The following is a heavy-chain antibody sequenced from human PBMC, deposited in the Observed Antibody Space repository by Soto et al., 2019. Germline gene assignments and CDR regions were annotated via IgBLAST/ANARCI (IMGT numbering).Heavy chain of an antibody. D-gene: IGHD1-7*01. Sequence: ASVEVSCRASGYTFTSYGISWVRQAPGQGREGMGWISAYNGNKNYAQKLQGRVTMTTATSTSTAYMELRSLRSDDTAVYYCARDQLELLAGYYSGMDVWGQGTTVTVSS. CDR3: ARDQLELLAGYYSGMDV. CDR1: GYTFTSYG. V-gene: IGHV1-18*04. CDR2: ISAYNGNK. J-gene: IGHJ6*01.